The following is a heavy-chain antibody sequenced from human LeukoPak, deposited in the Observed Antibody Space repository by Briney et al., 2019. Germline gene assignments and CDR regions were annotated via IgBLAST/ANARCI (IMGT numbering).Heavy chain of an antibody. V-gene: IGHV3-48*03. Sequence: GGALRLSCAASGFTFSSSEMNWVRQAPREGLEWVSYISSSGSTIYYADSVKGRFTISRDNAKNSLYLQMNSLRAEDTAVYYCAELGITIIGGVWGKGTTVTISS. CDR2: ISSSGSTI. D-gene: IGHD3-10*02. J-gene: IGHJ6*04. CDR1: GFTFSSSE. CDR3: AELGITIIGGV.